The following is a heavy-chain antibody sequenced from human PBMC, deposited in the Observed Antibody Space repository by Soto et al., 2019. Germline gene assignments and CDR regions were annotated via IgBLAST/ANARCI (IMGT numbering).Heavy chain of an antibody. D-gene: IGHD6-13*01. CDR2: IYNGGST. CDR1: GGSINSSGYY. Sequence: QVQLQESGPGLVKPSQTLSLTCTVSGGSINSSGYYWTWIRQHPGKGLEWIGFIYNGGSTYYNPSLKSRVTISVATSKNQFSLKLPSVTAADTAVYYCARDLGGEPQLEYWFDPWGQGTLVTVSS. V-gene: IGHV4-31*03. J-gene: IGHJ5*02. CDR3: ARDLGGEPQLEYWFDP.